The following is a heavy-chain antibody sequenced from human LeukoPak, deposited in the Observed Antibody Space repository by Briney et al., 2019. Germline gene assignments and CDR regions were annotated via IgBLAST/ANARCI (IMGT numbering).Heavy chain of an antibody. CDR1: GFTFNSYA. V-gene: IGHV3-23*01. D-gene: IGHD6-19*01. CDR2: IFGSGGSA. CDR3: ARAIAVAGTFDY. J-gene: IGHJ4*02. Sequence: QPGGSLRLSCAASGFTFNSYAMYWVRQAPGKGLEWVSGIFGSGGSAHYADSVKGRFTISRDNSKNTLYLQMNSLRAEDTAVYYCARAIAVAGTFDYWGQGTLVTVSS.